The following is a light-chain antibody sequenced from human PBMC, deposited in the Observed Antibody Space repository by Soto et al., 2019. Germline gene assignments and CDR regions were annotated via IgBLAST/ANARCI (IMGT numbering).Light chain of an antibody. CDR2: GNI. Sequence: QSVLTQPPSVSGAPGQRVTISCTGSSSNIGARYDVHWYQQLPGTAPKLLIYGNINRPSGVPDRFSGSKSGTSASLAITGLQAEDEADYYCQSYDSSLSGSTVFGGGTKVTVL. V-gene: IGLV1-40*01. CDR3: QSYDSSLSGSTV. J-gene: IGLJ2*01. CDR1: SSNIGARYD.